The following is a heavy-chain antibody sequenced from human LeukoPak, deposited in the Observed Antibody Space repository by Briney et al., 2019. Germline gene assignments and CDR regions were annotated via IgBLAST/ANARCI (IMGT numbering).Heavy chain of an antibody. CDR3: ARVSTNSRVAGYDPQWYFDL. Sequence: ASVKVSCKASGYTFINYGFTWVRQAPGQGLEWMGWISAYNGNTNYLQKFQGRVTMTTDTSTNIAYMELRSLRSDDTAVYYCARVSTNSRVAGYDPQWYFDLWGRGTLVTVSS. V-gene: IGHV1-18*01. CDR1: GYTFINYG. D-gene: IGHD2/OR15-2a*01. J-gene: IGHJ2*01. CDR2: ISAYNGNT.